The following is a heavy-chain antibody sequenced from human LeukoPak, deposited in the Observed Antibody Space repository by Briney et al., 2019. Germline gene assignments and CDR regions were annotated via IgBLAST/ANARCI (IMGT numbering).Heavy chain of an antibody. Sequence: SETLSLTCTVSGGSISSYYWSWIRQPPGKGLEWIGYIYYSGSTNYNPSLKSRVTISVDTSKNQFSLKLSSVTAADTAVYYCARDGGHDYGDYVGQGTLVTVSS. CDR2: IYYSGST. V-gene: IGHV4-59*12. J-gene: IGHJ4*02. D-gene: IGHD3-16*01. CDR3: ARDGGHDYGDY. CDR1: GGSISSYY.